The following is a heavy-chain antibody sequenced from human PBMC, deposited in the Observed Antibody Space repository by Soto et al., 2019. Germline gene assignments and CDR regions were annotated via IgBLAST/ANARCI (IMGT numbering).Heavy chain of an antibody. CDR3: AKDAVPYNGKWDWFDS. Sequence: DVQLLESGGGLVQPGGSLTLSCTASKFTFSDYAMSWVRQAPGKGLEGVSSIGGVGADTYYADSVKGRFTISRDNSKNTLYLRMNSLTDEDTAVHYCAKDAVPYNGKWDWFDSWGQGDLVTVSS. D-gene: IGHD1-26*01. CDR1: KFTFSDYA. CDR2: IGGVGADT. V-gene: IGHV3-23*01. J-gene: IGHJ5*01.